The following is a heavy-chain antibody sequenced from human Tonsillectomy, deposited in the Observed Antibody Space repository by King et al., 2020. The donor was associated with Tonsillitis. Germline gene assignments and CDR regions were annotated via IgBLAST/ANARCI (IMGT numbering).Heavy chain of an antibody. Sequence: QLVQSGGGLVQPGGSLRLSCSASGFTFSNYAFHWVRQAPGKGLESVSAISTNGGSTYYADSVKGRITISRDNSKNTLYLQMSSLRPEDTALYYCVKETVTAMTWGQGSLVTVSS. V-gene: IGHV3-64D*06. CDR2: ISTNGGST. CDR3: VKETVTAMT. J-gene: IGHJ5*02. CDR1: GFTFSNYA. D-gene: IGHD2-21*02.